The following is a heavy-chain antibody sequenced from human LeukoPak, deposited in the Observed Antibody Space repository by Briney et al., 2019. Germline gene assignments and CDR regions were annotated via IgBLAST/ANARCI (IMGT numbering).Heavy chain of an antibody. Sequence: SETLSLTCAVSGDSFSDYYWIWIRQSPGKGLEWVGYIYHSGSTYYDPSLKSRVTISVHRSKNQFSLKLSSVTAADTAVYYCARSDSSGWFGYFDYWGQGTLVTVSS. D-gene: IGHD6-19*01. V-gene: IGHV4-30-2*06. CDR3: ARSDSSGWFGYFDY. J-gene: IGHJ4*02. CDR2: IYHSGST. CDR1: GDSFSDYY.